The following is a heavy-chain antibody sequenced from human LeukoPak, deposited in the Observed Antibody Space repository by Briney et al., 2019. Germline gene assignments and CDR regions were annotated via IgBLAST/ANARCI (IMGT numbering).Heavy chain of an antibody. CDR2: INPNSGGT. D-gene: IGHD3-22*01. CDR3: ARAHDSSGYYFGY. V-gene: IGHV1-2*02. J-gene: IGHJ4*02. Sequence: ASVKVSCKASGYTFTGYYMHWVRQAPGQGLEWMGWINPNSGGTNYAQKFQGRVTMTRDTSISTAYMQLSRLRSDDTAVYYCARAHDSSGYYFGYWGQGTLVTVSS. CDR1: GYTFTGYY.